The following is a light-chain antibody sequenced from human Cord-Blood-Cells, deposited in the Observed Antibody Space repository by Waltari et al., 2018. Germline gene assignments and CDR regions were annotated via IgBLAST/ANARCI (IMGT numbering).Light chain of an antibody. CDR2: EGS. V-gene: IGLV2-23*01. Sequence: QSAITQPPSVSGSPGKSITLTCPGTSSFLGGSHLPSWYQQHPGKAPKLMIYEGSKRPSGVSNRFSGSKSGNTASLTISGLQAEDEADYYCCSYAGSSTLVFGGGTKLTVL. J-gene: IGLJ3*02. CDR1: SSFLGGSHL. CDR3: CSYAGSSTLV.